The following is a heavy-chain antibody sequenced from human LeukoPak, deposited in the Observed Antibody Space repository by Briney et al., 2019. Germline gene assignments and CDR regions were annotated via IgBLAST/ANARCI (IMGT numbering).Heavy chain of an antibody. CDR2: INPNSGGT. V-gene: IGHV1-2*02. D-gene: IGHD1-26*01. CDR3: AREGSGGSYCFFS. Sequence: ASVRVSCKASGYTFTGYYMHWVRQAPGQGLEWMGWINPNSGGTNYAQKFQGRVTMTRDTSISTAYMELSRLRSDDTAVYYCAREGSGGSYCFFSWGQGTLVTVSS. J-gene: IGHJ5*02. CDR1: GYTFTGYY.